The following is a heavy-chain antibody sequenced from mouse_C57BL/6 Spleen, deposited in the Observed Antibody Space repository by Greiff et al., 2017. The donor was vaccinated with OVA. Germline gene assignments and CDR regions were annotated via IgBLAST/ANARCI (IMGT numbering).Heavy chain of an antibody. CDR2: ISSGSSTI. V-gene: IGHV5-17*01. CDR1: GFTFSDYG. J-gene: IGHJ1*03. Sequence: VQLKESGGGLVKPGGSLKLSCAASGFTFSDYGMHWVRQAPEKGLEWVAYISSGSSTIYYADTVKGRFTISRDNAKNTLFLQMTSLRSEDTAMYYCARDGNYNWYFDVWGTGTTVTVSS. D-gene: IGHD2-1*01. CDR3: ARDGNYNWYFDV.